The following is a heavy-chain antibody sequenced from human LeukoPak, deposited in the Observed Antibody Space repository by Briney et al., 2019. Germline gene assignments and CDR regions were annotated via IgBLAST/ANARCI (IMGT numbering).Heavy chain of an antibody. V-gene: IGHV4-34*01. CDR1: GGSFSGYY. CDR2: INHSGST. CDR3: ARGTRDWYFDL. Sequence: PSETLSLTCAVYGGSFSGYYWSWIRQPPGKGLEWIGEINHSGSTNYNPSLKSRVTISVDTSKNQFSLKLSSVTAADTAVYYCARGTRDWYFDLWGRGTLVTVSS. J-gene: IGHJ2*01.